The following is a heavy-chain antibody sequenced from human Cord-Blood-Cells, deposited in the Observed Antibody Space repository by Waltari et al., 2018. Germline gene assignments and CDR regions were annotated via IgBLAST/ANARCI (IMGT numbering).Heavy chain of an antibody. J-gene: IGHJ4*02. D-gene: IGHD3-3*01. CDR1: GGSISSSSYY. V-gene: IGHV4-39*01. CDR3: ARRLATIFGVVIGFDY. CDR2: IYYSGST. Sequence: QLQLQESGPGLVKPSETLSLTCTVSGGSISSSSYYWGWIRQPPGKGLEWIGRIYYSGSTYHNPSLKGRVTISVDTSKNQFSLKLSSVTAADTAVYYCARRLATIFGVVIGFDYWGQGTLVTVSS.